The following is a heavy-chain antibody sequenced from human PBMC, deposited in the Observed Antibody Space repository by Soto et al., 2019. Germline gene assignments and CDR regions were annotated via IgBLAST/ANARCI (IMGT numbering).Heavy chain of an antibody. CDR3: VRARYAYFDF. D-gene: IGHD1-1*01. V-gene: IGHV4-30-4*01. CDR1: GGSFSGDDYY. CDR2: IYYSGST. J-gene: IGHJ4*02. Sequence: QVQLQESGPGLVKPSQTLSLTCTVSGGSFSGDDYYWSWIRQSPGRGLEWIGYIYYSGSTNSNPSLKSRVTISVDTSKSQFSLKLRSVTAADTAMYYCVRARYAYFDFWGQGTLVTVSS.